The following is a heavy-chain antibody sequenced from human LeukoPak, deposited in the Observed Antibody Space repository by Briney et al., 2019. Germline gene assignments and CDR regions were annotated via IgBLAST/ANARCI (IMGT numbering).Heavy chain of an antibody. CDR2: IIPIFGTA. J-gene: IGHJ4*02. CDR1: GGTFSSYA. D-gene: IGHD3-22*01. CDR3: ARALTLDYYDSSGYYSPLNY. V-gene: IGHV1-69*13. Sequence: GASVKVSCKASGGTFSSYAISWVRQAPGQGLEWMGGIIPIFGTANYAQKFQGRVTITADESTSTAYMELSSLRCEDTAAYYCARALTLDYYDSSGYYSPLNYWGQGTLVTVSS.